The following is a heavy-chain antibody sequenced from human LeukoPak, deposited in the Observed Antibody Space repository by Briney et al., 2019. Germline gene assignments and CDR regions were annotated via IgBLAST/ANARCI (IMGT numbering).Heavy chain of an antibody. J-gene: IGHJ4*02. CDR1: GFTLGGYT. CDR2: ISSGSDYI. D-gene: IGHD6-19*01. Sequence: GGSLRLSCAASGFTLGGYTMNWVRQAPGKGLEWVSSISSGSDYIYYADSVRGRFTISRDNTENSLFLEINSLRADDTAVYYCAKVTESSGWYGAFDYWGQGTLVTVSS. V-gene: IGHV3-21*01. CDR3: AKVTESSGWYGAFDY.